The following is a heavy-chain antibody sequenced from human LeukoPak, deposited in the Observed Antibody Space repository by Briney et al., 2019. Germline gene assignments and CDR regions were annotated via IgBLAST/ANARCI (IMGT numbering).Heavy chain of an antibody. J-gene: IGHJ3*02. CDR3: ARIDSYYYDSRDAFDI. CDR2: IYSSGTT. V-gene: IGHV4-59*01. Sequence: SEPLSLTCTVSGGSINNYYWTWIRQPPGKGLEWIGYIYSSGTTSYNPSLKSRVTISVDTSRNQFSLRLSSVTAADTAVYYCARIDSYYYDSRDAFDIWGQGTMVTVSS. CDR1: GGSINNYY. D-gene: IGHD3-22*01.